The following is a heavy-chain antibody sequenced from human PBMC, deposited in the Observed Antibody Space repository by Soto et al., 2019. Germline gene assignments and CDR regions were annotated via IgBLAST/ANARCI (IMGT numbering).Heavy chain of an antibody. J-gene: IGHJ4*02. Sequence: QVQLVQSGAEVKKPGSSVKVSCKASGDTFTTYAISWVRQAPGQGLEWMGGIFPIFGTANYAQMFQGRVTITADESTSTAHMELSSLRSEDTAVYYCARDPCISTTCYHDYWGQGTLVTVSS. CDR2: IFPIFGTA. D-gene: IGHD2-2*01. CDR1: GDTFTTYA. V-gene: IGHV1-69*12. CDR3: ARDPCISTTCYHDY.